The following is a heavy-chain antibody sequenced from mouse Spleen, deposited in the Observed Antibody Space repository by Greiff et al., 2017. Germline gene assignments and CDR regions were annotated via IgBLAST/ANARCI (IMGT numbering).Heavy chain of an antibody. Sequence: VKLMESGPGLVAPSQSLSITCTVSGFSLTSYGVHWVRQPPGKGLEWLVVIWSDGSTTYNSALKSRLSISKDNSKSQVFLKMNSLQTDDTAMYYCARNFYRYDEGYAMDYWGQGTSVTVSS. CDR3: ARNFYRYDEGYAMDY. CDR2: IWSDGST. V-gene: IGHV2-6*02. J-gene: IGHJ4*01. D-gene: IGHD2-14*01. CDR1: GFSLTSYG.